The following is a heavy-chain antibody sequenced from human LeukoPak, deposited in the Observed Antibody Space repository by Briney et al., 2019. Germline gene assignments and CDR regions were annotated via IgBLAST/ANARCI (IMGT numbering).Heavy chain of an antibody. Sequence: SVKVSCKASGYTLTSYGFSWVRQAPGQGLEWMGWISGYNGNTNYAQNLQGRVTMTIDTSTSTAYMELRSLRSDDTAVYYCARDPAFRGAQMEYWGQGTLVTVSS. CDR1: GYTLTSYG. V-gene: IGHV1-18*01. CDR3: ARDPAFRGAQMEY. J-gene: IGHJ4*02. D-gene: IGHD3-10*01. CDR2: ISGYNGNT.